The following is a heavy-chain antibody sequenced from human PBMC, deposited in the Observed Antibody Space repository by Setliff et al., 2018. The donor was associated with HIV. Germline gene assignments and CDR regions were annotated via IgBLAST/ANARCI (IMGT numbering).Heavy chain of an antibody. CDR2: IHYGGSA. V-gene: IGHV4-31*03. CDR1: GGSISSDGYY. CDR3: ARAPRLTRIFTPLYFDY. J-gene: IGHJ4*02. Sequence: QTLSLTCTVSGGSISSDGYYWGWIRQHPGKGLEWFAYIHYGGSAYYNPSLKSRVTISVDTSKNQFSLKLTSVTAADTAVYYCARAPRLTRIFTPLYFDYWGQGTLVTVS. D-gene: IGHD3-3*01.